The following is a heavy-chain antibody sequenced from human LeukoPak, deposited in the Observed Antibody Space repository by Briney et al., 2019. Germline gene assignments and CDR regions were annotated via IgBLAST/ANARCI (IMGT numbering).Heavy chain of an antibody. D-gene: IGHD3-22*01. J-gene: IGHJ6*03. Sequence: PSETLSLTCTVSGGSISSYYWSWIRQPPGKGLEWIGYIYYSGSTNYNPSLKSRVTISVDTSKNQFSLKLSSVTAADTAVYYCARESFDSSGSLGAYYYYYYMDVWGKGTTVTVSS. V-gene: IGHV4-59*01. CDR2: IYYSGST. CDR3: ARESFDSSGSLGAYYYYYYMDV. CDR1: GGSISSYY.